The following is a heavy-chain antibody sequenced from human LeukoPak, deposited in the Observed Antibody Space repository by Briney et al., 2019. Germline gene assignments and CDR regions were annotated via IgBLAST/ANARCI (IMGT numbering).Heavy chain of an antibody. D-gene: IGHD6-13*01. CDR3: AKAHIAAADYYYYYMDV. Sequence: ASVKVSCKASGYTFTSYGISWVRQAPGQGLEWMGWISAYNGNTNYAQKLQGRVTMTTDTSTSTAYMELRSLRSDDTAVYYCAKAHIAAADYYYYYMDVWGKGTTVTVSS. CDR1: GYTFTSYG. V-gene: IGHV1-18*01. CDR2: ISAYNGNT. J-gene: IGHJ6*03.